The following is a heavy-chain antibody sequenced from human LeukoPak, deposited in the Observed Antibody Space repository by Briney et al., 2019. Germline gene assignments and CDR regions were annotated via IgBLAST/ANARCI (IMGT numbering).Heavy chain of an antibody. V-gene: IGHV1-18*01. D-gene: IGHD2-15*01. J-gene: IGHJ3*02. CDR3: ARDPSRRYCSGGTCYPNDAFDI. CDR1: GGTFSSYA. Sequence: ASVKVSCKASGGTFSSYAISWVRQAPGQGLEWMGWISAYNGNTNYAQKLQGRVTMTTDTSTSTAYMELRSLRSDDTAVYYCARDPSRRYCSGGTCYPNDAFDIWGQGTMVTVSS. CDR2: ISAYNGNT.